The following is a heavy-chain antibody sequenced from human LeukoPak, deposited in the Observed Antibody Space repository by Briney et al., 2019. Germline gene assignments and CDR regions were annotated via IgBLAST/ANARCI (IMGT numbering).Heavy chain of an antibody. V-gene: IGHV3-21*01. Sequence: GGSLRLSCAASGFTFSSYSMNWVRQAPGKGLEWVSSISSSSSYIYYADSVKGRFTISRDNAKNSLYLQMNSLRAEDTAVYYCARAKLPRGPLFSGCWGQGTLVTVSS. D-gene: IGHD6-19*01. CDR3: ARAKLPRGPLFSGC. CDR2: ISSSSSYI. CDR1: GFTFSSYS. J-gene: IGHJ4*02.